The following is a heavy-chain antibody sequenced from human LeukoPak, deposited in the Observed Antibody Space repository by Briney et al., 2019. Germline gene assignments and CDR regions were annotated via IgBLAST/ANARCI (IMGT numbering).Heavy chain of an antibody. Sequence: GSLRLSCAASGFTFSSYAMSWVRQAPGKGLEWIGEINHSGSTNYNPSLKSRVTISVDTSKNQFSLKLSSVTAADTAVYYCARRRSKVYDFWSGYYADWGQGTLVTVSS. CDR3: ARRRSKVYDFWSGYYAD. CDR2: INHSGST. J-gene: IGHJ4*02. V-gene: IGHV4-34*01. CDR1: GFTFSSYA. D-gene: IGHD3-3*01.